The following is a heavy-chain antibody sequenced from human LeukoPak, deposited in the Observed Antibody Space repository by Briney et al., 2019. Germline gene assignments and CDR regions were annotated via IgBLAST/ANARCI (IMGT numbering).Heavy chain of an antibody. J-gene: IGHJ4*02. D-gene: IGHD6-19*01. CDR3: ARHLASSGWSQFDY. Sequence: PGESLKISCKGSGYSFTNYWIGWVRQMPGKGLEWMGIISPDGSDTRYSPSFQGQVTISADKSISTAYLQWSSLKASDTAMYYCARHLASSGWSQFDYWGQGTLVTVSS. CDR2: ISPDGSDT. CDR1: GYSFTNYW. V-gene: IGHV5-51*01.